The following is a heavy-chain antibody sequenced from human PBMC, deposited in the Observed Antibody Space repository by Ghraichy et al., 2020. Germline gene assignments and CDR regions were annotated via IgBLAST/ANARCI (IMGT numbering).Heavy chain of an antibody. V-gene: IGHV4-59*01. CDR1: GGSISSYY. J-gene: IGHJ4*02. D-gene: IGHD3-10*01. Sequence: SETLSLTCTVSGGSISSYYWSWIRQPPGKGLEWIGYIYYSGSTNYNPSLKSRVTISVDTSKNQFSLKPSSVTAADTAVYYCARVIKYYYGSGSYYNEAAFDYWGQGTLVTVSS. CDR2: IYYSGST. CDR3: ARVIKYYYGSGSYYNEAAFDY.